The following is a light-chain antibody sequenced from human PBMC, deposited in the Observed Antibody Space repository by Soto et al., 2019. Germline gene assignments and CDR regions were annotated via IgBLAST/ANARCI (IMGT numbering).Light chain of an antibody. Sequence: QSALTQPPSASGSPGQSVTISCTGTSSDVGGYNYVSWYQQYPGKAPKLMIFEVSKRPSGVPDRFSGSKSGNTASLTVSGLQTEDEADYYCSSYAGGNEVFGTGTKSPS. CDR2: EVS. V-gene: IGLV2-8*01. J-gene: IGLJ1*01. CDR3: SSYAGGNEV. CDR1: SSDVGGYNY.